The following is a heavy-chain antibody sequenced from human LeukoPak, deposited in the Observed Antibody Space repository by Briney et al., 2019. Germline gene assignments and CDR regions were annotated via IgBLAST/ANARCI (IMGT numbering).Heavy chain of an antibody. CDR1: GFTFSSYW. CDR2: INGDGSST. CDR3: ATERSLGY. J-gene: IGHJ4*02. V-gene: IGHV3-74*01. D-gene: IGHD6-13*01. Sequence: GGSLRLSCAASGFTFSSYWMHWVRQVPGKGLVWVSRINGDGSSTSYADSVKGRFTVSRDNAKNTLYLQMASLRAEDTAVYYCATERSLGYWGQGTLVTVSS.